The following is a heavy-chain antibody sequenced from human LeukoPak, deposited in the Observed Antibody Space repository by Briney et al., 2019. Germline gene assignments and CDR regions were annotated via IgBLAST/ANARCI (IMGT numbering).Heavy chain of an antibody. V-gene: IGHV1-46*01. D-gene: IGHD1-26*01. J-gene: IGHJ4*02. Sequence: ASVKVSCKASGYTFTTYYMHWVRQAPGQGLEWMGIINPRGGSTSYTQKFQGRVTMTRDTSTSTVYMELSSLKSEDTAVYFCARDLWWEPTDYWGQGTLVTVSS. CDR3: ARDLWWEPTDY. CDR2: INPRGGST. CDR1: GYTFTTYY.